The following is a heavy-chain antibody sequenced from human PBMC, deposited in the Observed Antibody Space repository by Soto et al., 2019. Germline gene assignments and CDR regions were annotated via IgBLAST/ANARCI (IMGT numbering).Heavy chain of an antibody. CDR1: GFTVSSNY. CDR3: GRVLGYCSGGSCYAVRFDY. J-gene: IGHJ4*02. CDR2: IYSGGST. V-gene: IGHV3-66*01. Sequence: GGSLRLSCAASGFTVSSNYMSWVRQAPGKGLEWVSVIYSGGSTYYADSVKGRFTISRDNSKNTLYLQMNSLRAEDTAVYYCGRVLGYCSGGSCYAVRFDYWGQGTLVTVSS. D-gene: IGHD2-15*01.